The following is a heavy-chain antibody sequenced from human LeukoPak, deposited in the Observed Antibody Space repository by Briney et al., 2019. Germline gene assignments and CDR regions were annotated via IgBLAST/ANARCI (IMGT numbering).Heavy chain of an antibody. CDR2: ISYDGSNK. CDR3: ARDWIAAAWRLDY. D-gene: IGHD6-13*01. CDR1: GFTFSSYA. V-gene: IGHV3-30-3*01. J-gene: IGHJ4*02. Sequence: PGGSLRLSCAASGFTFSSYAMHWVRQAPGKGLEWVAVISYDGSNKYYADSVKGRFTISRDNSKNTLYLQMNSLRAEDTAVYYCARDWIAAAWRLDYWGQGTLVTVSS.